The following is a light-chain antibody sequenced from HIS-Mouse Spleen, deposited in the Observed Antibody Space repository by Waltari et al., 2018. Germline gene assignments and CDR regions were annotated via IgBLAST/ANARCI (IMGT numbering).Light chain of an antibody. CDR2: EGS. CDR1: SSDVGSYNL. J-gene: IGLJ2*01. V-gene: IGLV2-23*03. CDR3: CSYAGSSTFVV. Sequence: QSALTQPASVSGSPGQSITISCTGTSSDVGSYNLVSWYQRHPGKAPKLMIYEGSKRPSGVSNRCSGSKSGNTASLTIAGLQAEDEADYYCCSYAGSSTFVVFGGGTKLTVL.